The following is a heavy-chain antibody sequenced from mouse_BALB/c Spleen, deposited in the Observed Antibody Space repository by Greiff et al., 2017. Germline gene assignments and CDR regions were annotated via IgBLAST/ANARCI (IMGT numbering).Heavy chain of an antibody. CDR2: IDPANGNT. CDR1: GFNIKDPY. D-gene: IGHD2-1*01. J-gene: IGHJ2*01. CDR3: ARSDGNYGDY. Sequence: VQLQQSGAELVKPGASVKLSCTASGFNIKDPYMHWVKQRPEQGLEWIGRIDPANGNTKYDPKFQGKATITADTSSNTAYLQLSSLTSEDTAVYYCARSDGNYGDYWGQGTTLTVSS. V-gene: IGHV14-3*02.